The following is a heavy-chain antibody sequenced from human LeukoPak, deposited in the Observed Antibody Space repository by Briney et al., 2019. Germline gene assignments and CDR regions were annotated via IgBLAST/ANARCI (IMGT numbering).Heavy chain of an antibody. V-gene: IGHV3-64*01. J-gene: IGHJ3*02. CDR2: ISSSGGST. CDR1: GFTFSSYA. D-gene: IGHD2-2*01. Sequence: GGSLRLSCAASGFTFSSYAKHWVRQAPGKGLEYVSAISSSGGSTYYANSVKGRFTISRDNSKNTLYLQMGSLRAEDTAVYYCAKVIYCSSTSCPLGAFDIWGQGTMVTVSS. CDR3: AKVIYCSSTSCPLGAFDI.